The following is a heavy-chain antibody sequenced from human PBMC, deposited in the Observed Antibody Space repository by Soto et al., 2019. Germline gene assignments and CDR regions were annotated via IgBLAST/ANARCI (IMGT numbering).Heavy chain of an antibody. D-gene: IGHD1-1*01. Sequence: EVQLVESGGGLVQPGGSLRLSCATSGFTFSGHFMDWVRQAPGKVLEWVARSTNKASGYTTHYAASVIGRFSISRDDSKNSLYLQMDGLKTEDTAVYYCASPQFGTFDYWGQGTLVTVSS. J-gene: IGHJ4*02. CDR1: GFTFSGHF. CDR3: ASPQFGTFDY. V-gene: IGHV3-72*01. CDR2: STNKASGYTT.